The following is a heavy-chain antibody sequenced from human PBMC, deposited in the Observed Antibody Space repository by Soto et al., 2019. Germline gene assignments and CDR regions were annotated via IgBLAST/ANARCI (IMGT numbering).Heavy chain of an antibody. CDR3: ATTSNPPELRFLESYYMDV. V-gene: IGHV1-69*13. J-gene: IGHJ6*03. Sequence: SVKVSCKASGGTFSSYAISWVRQAPGQGLEWMGGIIPIFGTANYAQKFQGRVTITADESTSTAYMELSSLRSEDTAVYYCATTSNPPELRFLESYYMDVWGKGTTVTVSS. CDR2: IIPIFGTA. CDR1: GGTFSSYA. D-gene: IGHD3-3*01.